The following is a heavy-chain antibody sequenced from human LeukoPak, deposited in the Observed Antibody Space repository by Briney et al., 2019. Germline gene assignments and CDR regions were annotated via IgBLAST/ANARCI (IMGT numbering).Heavy chain of an antibody. CDR1: GFTVSNNY. V-gene: IGHV3-53*01. CDR2: IYSGGST. D-gene: IGHD1-26*01. Sequence: GGSLRLSCAASGFTVSNNYMSWVRQAPGKGLEWVSVIYSGGSTYYADSVKGRFTISRDNSKNTLYLQMNSLRAEDTAVYYCARVAYSGSHGGFDYWGQGTLVTVSS. CDR3: ARVAYSGSHGGFDY. J-gene: IGHJ4*02.